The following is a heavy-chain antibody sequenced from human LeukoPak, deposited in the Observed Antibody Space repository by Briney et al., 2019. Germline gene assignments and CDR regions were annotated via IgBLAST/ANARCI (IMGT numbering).Heavy chain of an antibody. Sequence: ASVKVSCKASGYTFTTSGISGVRQAPGQGREWRGWISAYNGQTNYAQRVQGRVTMTTDTSTKTAYMELRSLGSDDTAVYYCAGVAGFYWNSDSFDYWGQGTQVTVSS. J-gene: IGHJ4*02. D-gene: IGHD1-7*01. CDR2: ISAYNGQT. CDR3: AGVAGFYWNSDSFDY. CDR1: GYTFTTSG. V-gene: IGHV1-18*01.